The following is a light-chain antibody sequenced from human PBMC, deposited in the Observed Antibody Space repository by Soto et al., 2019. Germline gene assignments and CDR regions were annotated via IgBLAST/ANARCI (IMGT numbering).Light chain of an antibody. CDR3: QQINSFPPT. V-gene: IGKV1-12*01. J-gene: IGKJ4*01. CDR2: AAS. CDR1: QSISSW. Sequence: DIQMTQSPSTLSASVGARLPITCRASQSISSWVAWYQQKPGKAPNLLIYAASSLRSGVPSRFSGSGSGTGFALTISSLQPEDFATYYCQQINSFPPTFGGGTKVDI.